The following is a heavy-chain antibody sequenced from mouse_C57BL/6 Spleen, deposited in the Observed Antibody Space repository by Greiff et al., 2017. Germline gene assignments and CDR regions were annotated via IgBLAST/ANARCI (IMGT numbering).Heavy chain of an antibody. D-gene: IGHD1-1*01. V-gene: IGHV5-17*01. J-gene: IGHJ1*03. CDR2: ISSGSSTI. Sequence: EVQGVESGGGLVKPGGSLKLSCAASGFTFSDYGMHWVRQAPEQGLEWVAYISSGSSTIYYADTVKGRFTISRDNAKNTLFLQMTSLRSEDTDMYYCAREYYGRKGVWGTGTTVTVSS. CDR3: AREYYGRKGV. CDR1: GFTFSDYG.